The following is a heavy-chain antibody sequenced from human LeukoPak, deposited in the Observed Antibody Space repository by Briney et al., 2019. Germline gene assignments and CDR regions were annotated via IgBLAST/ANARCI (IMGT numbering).Heavy chain of an antibody. V-gene: IGHV4-34*01. CDR1: GGSFSGYY. J-gene: IGHJ6*03. D-gene: IGHD3-10*01. CDR2: INHSGST. CDR3: ARRTYYYGSGSYSQPPYYYYYMDV. Sequence: SETLSLTCAVYGGSFSGYYWSWIRQPPGKGLEWIGEINHSGSTNYNSSLKSRVTISVDTSKNQFSLKLSSVTAADTAVYYCARRTYYYGSGSYSQPPYYYYYMDVWGKGTTVTISS.